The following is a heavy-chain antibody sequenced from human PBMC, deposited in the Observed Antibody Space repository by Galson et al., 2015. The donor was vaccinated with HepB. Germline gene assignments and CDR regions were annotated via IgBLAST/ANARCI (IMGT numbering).Heavy chain of an antibody. J-gene: IGHJ4*02. Sequence: SLRLSCAASGLTFSDYYMTWIRQAPGKGLEWVSDINTSGSYTKYADSVKGRSTISRDNAKDSLYLQMNSLRAEDTAVYYCARVIGAAGTAYFDYWGQGTLVTVSS. D-gene: IGHD6-13*01. CDR3: ARVIGAAGTAYFDY. CDR1: GLTFSDYY. V-gene: IGHV3-11*06. CDR2: INTSGSYT.